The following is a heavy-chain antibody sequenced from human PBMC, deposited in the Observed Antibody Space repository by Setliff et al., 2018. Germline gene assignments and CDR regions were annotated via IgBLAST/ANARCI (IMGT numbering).Heavy chain of an antibody. CDR2: IWYDGSNK. CDR3: ARQATDY. CDR1: GFTFNNFA. V-gene: IGHV3-33*01. J-gene: IGHJ4*02. Sequence: LRLSCAASGFTFNNFAMHWVRQAPGKGLEWVAVIWYDGSNKYYADSVKGRFTISRDNSKNTLFLQMNSLRAEDTALYYCARQATDYWGQGTLVTVSS.